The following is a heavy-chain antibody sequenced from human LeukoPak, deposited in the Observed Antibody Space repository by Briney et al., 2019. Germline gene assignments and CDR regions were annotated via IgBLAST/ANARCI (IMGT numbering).Heavy chain of an antibody. J-gene: IGHJ1*01. Sequence: SETLSLTCTVSGGSISSGDYYWSWIRQPPGKGLEWIGYIYYSGSTYYNPSLKSRVTISVDTSKNQFSLKLSSVTAADTAVYYCARDGSGTYPEYLQHWGQGTLVTVSS. CDR1: GGSISSGDYY. D-gene: IGHD3-10*01. CDR2: IYYSGST. CDR3: ARDGSGTYPEYLQH. V-gene: IGHV4-30-4*01.